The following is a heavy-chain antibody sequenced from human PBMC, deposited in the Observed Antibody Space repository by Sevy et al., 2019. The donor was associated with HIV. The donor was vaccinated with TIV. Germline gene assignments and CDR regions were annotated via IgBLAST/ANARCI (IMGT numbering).Heavy chain of an antibody. CDR3: AKGQTDYYDTSGPVDY. Sequence: GGYLRLSCAASGFTFSSYAMHWVRQAPGKGLEWVAAIPYDGSSKYYADSVKGRLTISRDNSKNTLYLQMNSLRAEDTTLYYCAKGQTDYYDTSGPVDYWGQGTLVTVSS. J-gene: IGHJ4*02. D-gene: IGHD3-22*01. CDR1: GFTFSSYA. V-gene: IGHV3-30*18. CDR2: IPYDGSSK.